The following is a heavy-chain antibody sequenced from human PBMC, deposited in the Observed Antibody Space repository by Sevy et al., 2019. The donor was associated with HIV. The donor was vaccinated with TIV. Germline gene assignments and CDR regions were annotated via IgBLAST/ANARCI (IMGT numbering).Heavy chain of an antibody. V-gene: IGHV3-30*04. D-gene: IGHD4-4*01. CDR1: GFTLNSYA. CDR3: ARAGVPSQHKVNPRLFFDY. Sequence: GGSLRLSCAASGFTLNSYAMHWVRQTPVRGLEWMAVISYDGKVTYYADSVKGRFTMSKDSSKNTLYLQMNSLRTEYTALYYCARAGVPSQHKVNPRLFFDYWGQGTVVTVSS. J-gene: IGHJ4*02. CDR2: ISYDGKVT.